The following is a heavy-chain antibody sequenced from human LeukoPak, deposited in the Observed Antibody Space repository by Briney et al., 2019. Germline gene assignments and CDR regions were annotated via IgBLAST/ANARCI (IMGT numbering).Heavy chain of an antibody. CDR3: ARDDSSGYLRGNFDY. V-gene: IGHV1-46*01. J-gene: IGHJ4*02. CDR2: INPSGGST. D-gene: IGHD3-22*01. Sequence: GASVKVSCKASGYTFTSYYMHWVRQAPGQGLEWMGIINPSGGSTSYAQKFQGRVTITADKSTSTAYMELSSLRSEDTAVYYCARDDSSGYLRGNFDYWGQGTLVTVSS. CDR1: GYTFTSYY.